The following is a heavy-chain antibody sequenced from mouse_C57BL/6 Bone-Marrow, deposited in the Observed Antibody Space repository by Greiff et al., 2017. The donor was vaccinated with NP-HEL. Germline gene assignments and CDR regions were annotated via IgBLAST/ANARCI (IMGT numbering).Heavy chain of an antibody. CDR1: GYTFTSYG. CDR3: AREGTRFAY. J-gene: IGHJ3*01. CDR2: IYPRSGNT. D-gene: IGHD3-3*01. Sequence: QVQLQQSGAELARPGASVKLSCKASGYTFTSYGISWVKQRPGQDLEWIGEIYPRSGNTYYNEKFKGKATLTADKSSSTAYMELRSLTSEDSAVYFGAREGTRFAYWGQGTLVTVSA. V-gene: IGHV1-81*01.